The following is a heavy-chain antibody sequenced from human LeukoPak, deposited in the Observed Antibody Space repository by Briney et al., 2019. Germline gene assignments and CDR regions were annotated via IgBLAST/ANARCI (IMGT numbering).Heavy chain of an antibody. J-gene: IGHJ4*02. CDR1: GGTFISYA. CDR2: IIPIFGTA. V-gene: IGHV1-69*05. D-gene: IGHD6-19*01. CDR3: ARRRESSGLIFDY. Sequence: SVKVSCKASGGTFISYAISWVRQAPGQGLEWMGRIIPIFGTANYAQKFQGRVTITTDESTSTAYMELSSLRSEDTAVYYCARRRESSGLIFDYWGQGALVTVSS.